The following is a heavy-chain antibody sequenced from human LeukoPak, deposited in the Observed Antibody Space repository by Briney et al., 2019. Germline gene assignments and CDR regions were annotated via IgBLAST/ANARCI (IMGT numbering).Heavy chain of an antibody. CDR3: VRDLCSGGSCYSVLDY. J-gene: IGHJ4*02. D-gene: IGHD2-15*01. V-gene: IGHV1-2*02. CDR1: GYTFTGYY. Sequence: GASVKVSCKASGYTFTGYYMHWVRQAPGQGLEWMGWINPNSGGTNYAQKFQGRVTMTRDTSISTAYMELSRLRSDDTAVYYCVRDLCSGGSCYSVLDYWGQGTLVTVSS. CDR2: INPNSGGT.